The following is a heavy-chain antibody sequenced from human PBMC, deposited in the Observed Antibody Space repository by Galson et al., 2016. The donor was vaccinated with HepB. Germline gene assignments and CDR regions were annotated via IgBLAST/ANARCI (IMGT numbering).Heavy chain of an antibody. CDR2: VYHSGST. J-gene: IGHJ4*02. CDR1: GGSISSSNW. CDR3: ARAPPRDIDY. V-gene: IGHV4-4*02. Sequence: TLSLTCAVSGGSISSSNWWSWVRQPPGKGLEWIGEVYHSGSTDYSPSLKSRVTISLDKSKNQFSLKLNSVTAADTAVYYCARAPPRDIDYWGQGTLVTVSS.